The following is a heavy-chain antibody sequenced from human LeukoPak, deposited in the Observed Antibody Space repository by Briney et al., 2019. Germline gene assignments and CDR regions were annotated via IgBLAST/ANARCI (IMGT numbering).Heavy chain of an antibody. D-gene: IGHD2-2*01. CDR1: GGSFSGYY. V-gene: IGHV4-34*01. Sequence: SETLSLTCAVYGGSFSGYYWSWIRQPPGKGLEWIGEINHSGSTNYNPSLKSRVTISVDTSKNQFSLKLSSVTAADTAVYYCARGGYCSSTSCFDYWGQGTLVTVPS. CDR2: INHSGST. J-gene: IGHJ4*02. CDR3: ARGGYCSSTSCFDY.